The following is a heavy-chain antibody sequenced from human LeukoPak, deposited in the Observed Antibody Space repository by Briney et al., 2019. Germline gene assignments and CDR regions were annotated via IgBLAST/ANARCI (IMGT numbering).Heavy chain of an antibody. CDR1: GYTFTSYD. CDR2: MNPNSGNT. Sequence: ASVKVSCMASGYTFTSYDINWVRQATGQGLEWMGWMNPNSGNTGYAQKFQGRVTITRNTSISTAYMELSSLRSEDTAVYYCARGRDYDYYYYYYMDVWGKGTTVTVSS. CDR3: ARGRDYDYYYYYYMDV. V-gene: IGHV1-8*03. D-gene: IGHD4-17*01. J-gene: IGHJ6*03.